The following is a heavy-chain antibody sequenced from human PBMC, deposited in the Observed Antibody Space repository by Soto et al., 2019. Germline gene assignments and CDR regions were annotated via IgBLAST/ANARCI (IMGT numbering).Heavy chain of an antibody. CDR1: GYSFTSYW. V-gene: IGHV5-10-1*01. CDR3: AKNHYGDYYYYGMDV. J-gene: IGHJ6*02. CDR2: IDPSDSYT. D-gene: IGHD4-17*01. Sequence: PGESLKISCKGSGYSFTSYWISWVRQMPGKGLEWMGRIDPSDSYTNYSPSFQGHVTISADKSISTAYLQWSSLKASDTAMYYCAKNHYGDYYYYGMDVWGQGTKVTVSS.